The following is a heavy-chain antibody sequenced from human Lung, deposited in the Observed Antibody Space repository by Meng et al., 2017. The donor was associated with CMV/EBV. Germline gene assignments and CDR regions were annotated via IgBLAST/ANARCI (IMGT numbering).Heavy chain of an antibody. J-gene: IGHJ4*02. Sequence: QGPLQESGPGLVKPSGTLSLPCGVSGVSISSNIRWTWVRQPPGKGLEWIGDIDDSGSTNYNPSLNSRISISLDKSKNHFSLKVNSVTAADTAVYYCARGKQDAWELLAYWGQGALVTVSS. CDR3: ARGKQDAWELLAY. V-gene: IGHV4-4*02. D-gene: IGHD1-26*01. CDR1: GVSISSNIR. CDR2: IDDSGST.